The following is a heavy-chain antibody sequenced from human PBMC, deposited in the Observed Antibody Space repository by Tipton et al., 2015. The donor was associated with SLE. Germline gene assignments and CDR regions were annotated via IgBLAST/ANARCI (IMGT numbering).Heavy chain of an antibody. V-gene: IGHV1-69*06. CDR1: GGTFSSYA. Sequence: QLVQSGAEVKKPGSSVKVSCKASGGTFSSYAISWVRQAPGQGLEWMGGIIPIFGTANYAQKFQGRVTITADKSTSTAYMELSSLRSEDTAVYYCARDSQTGPWSGWAYMDVWGKGSTVTVSS. D-gene: IGHD3-3*01. J-gene: IGHJ6*03. CDR2: IIPIFGTA. CDR3: ARDSQTGPWSGWAYMDV.